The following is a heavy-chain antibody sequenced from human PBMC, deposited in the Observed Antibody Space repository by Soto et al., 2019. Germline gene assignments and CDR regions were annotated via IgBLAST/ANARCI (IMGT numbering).Heavy chain of an antibody. CDR2: ISAYNGNT. V-gene: IGHV1-18*01. CDR1: GYTFTSYG. CDR3: ARASDYIWGSPPGYYYYMDV. J-gene: IGHJ6*03. D-gene: IGHD3-16*01. Sequence: QVQLVQSGAEVKKPGASVKVSCKASGYTFTSYGISWVRQAPGQGLEWMGWISAYNGNTNYAQKLQGRVTMTTDTSTSTAYMELRSLRSDDTAVYYCARASDYIWGSPPGYYYYMDVWGKGTTVTVSS.